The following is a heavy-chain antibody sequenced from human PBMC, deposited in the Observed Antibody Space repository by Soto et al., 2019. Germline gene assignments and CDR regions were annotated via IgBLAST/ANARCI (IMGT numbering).Heavy chain of an antibody. Sequence: SETLSLTCTVSGGSISSGDYYWSWIRQPPGKGLEWIGYIYYSGSTYYNPSLKSRVTISVDTSKNQFSLKLSSVTAADTAVYYCARGVPYDSSGPIPLDYWGQGTLVTVSS. CDR2: IYYSGST. D-gene: IGHD3-22*01. CDR1: GGSISSGDYY. V-gene: IGHV4-30-4*01. CDR3: ARGVPYDSSGPIPLDY. J-gene: IGHJ4*02.